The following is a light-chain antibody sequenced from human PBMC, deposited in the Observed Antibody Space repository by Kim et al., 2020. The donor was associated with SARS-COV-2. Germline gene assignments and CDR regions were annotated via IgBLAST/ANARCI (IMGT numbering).Light chain of an antibody. CDR3: QAWDSSTFYV. Sequence: VCPGQTAGITYSGDKLGDKYACWYQQKPGQSPVLVIYQDSKRPSGIPERFSGSNSGNTATLTISGTQAMDEADYYCQAWDSSTFYVFGTGTKVTVL. J-gene: IGLJ1*01. V-gene: IGLV3-1*01. CDR2: QDS. CDR1: KLGDKY.